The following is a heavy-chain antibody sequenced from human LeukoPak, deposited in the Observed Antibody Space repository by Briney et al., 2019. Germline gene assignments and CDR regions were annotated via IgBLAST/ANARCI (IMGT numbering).Heavy chain of an antibody. D-gene: IGHD3-3*01. CDR1: GFTFHNNW. Sequence: GGSLRLSCAASGFTFHNNWMSWVRQAPGKGLEWVANINQDGSEKNYVDSVKGRFTISRDNAKNSLSLQMNSLRAEDTAVYYCARRSPLEWLSEQYYFDYWGQGTQVTVSS. V-gene: IGHV3-7*03. J-gene: IGHJ4*02. CDR3: ARRSPLEWLSEQYYFDY. CDR2: INQDGSEK.